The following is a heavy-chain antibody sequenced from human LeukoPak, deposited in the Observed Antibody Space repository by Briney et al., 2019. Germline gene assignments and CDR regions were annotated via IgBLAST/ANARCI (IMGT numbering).Heavy chain of an antibody. Sequence: GGSLRLSCAASGFTFSSYAMSWVRQAPGKGLEWVSAISGSGGSTYYADSVKGRFTISRDNSKNTLYLQMNSLRAEDTAVYYCAKGGLRFLEWFPIDYWGQGTLATVSS. CDR1: GFTFSSYA. CDR3: AKGGLRFLEWFPIDY. CDR2: ISGSGGST. D-gene: IGHD3-3*01. J-gene: IGHJ4*02. V-gene: IGHV3-23*01.